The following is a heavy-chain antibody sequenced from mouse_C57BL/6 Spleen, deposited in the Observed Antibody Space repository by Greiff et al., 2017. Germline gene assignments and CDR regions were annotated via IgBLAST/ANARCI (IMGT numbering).Heavy chain of an antibody. D-gene: IGHD2-1*01. V-gene: IGHV5-6*01. CDR3: ARGDYGNYEWAMDY. CDR2: ISSGGSYT. J-gene: IGHJ4*01. Sequence: EVKLMESGGDLVKPGGSLKLSCAASGFTFSSYGMSWVRQTPDKRLEWVATISSGGSYTYYPDRVKGRFTISRDNAKNTLYLQMSSLKSEDTAMYDCARGDYGNYEWAMDYWGQGTSVTVSS. CDR1: GFTFSSYG.